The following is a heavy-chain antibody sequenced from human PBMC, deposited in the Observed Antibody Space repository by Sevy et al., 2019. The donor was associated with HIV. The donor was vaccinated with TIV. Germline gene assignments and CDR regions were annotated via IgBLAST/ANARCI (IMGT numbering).Heavy chain of an antibody. CDR2: MNPNSGNT. D-gene: IGHD5-18*01. Sequence: ASVKVSCKASGYTFTSYDINWVRQATGQGLEWMGWMNPNSGNTGYAQKFQGRVTMTRNTSISTAYMELSSLRSQDTAVYYCARGRPVGAMGNYYYYGMDVWGQGTTVTVTS. V-gene: IGHV1-8*01. CDR3: ARGRPVGAMGNYYYYGMDV. CDR1: GYTFTSYD. J-gene: IGHJ6*02.